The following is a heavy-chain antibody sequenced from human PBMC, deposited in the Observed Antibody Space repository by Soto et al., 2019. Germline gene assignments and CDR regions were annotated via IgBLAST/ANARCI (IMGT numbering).Heavy chain of an antibody. Sequence: QVQLVESGGGVVQPGRSLRLSCAASGFTFSSYGMHWVRQAPGKGLEWVAVISYDGSNKYYADSVKGRFTISRDNSKNTLYLQMNRLRAEDTAVYYCAKDWDYYDSSGYECFDYWGQGTLVTVSS. CDR3: AKDWDYYDSSGYECFDY. CDR2: ISYDGSNK. D-gene: IGHD3-22*01. CDR1: GFTFSSYG. V-gene: IGHV3-30*18. J-gene: IGHJ4*02.